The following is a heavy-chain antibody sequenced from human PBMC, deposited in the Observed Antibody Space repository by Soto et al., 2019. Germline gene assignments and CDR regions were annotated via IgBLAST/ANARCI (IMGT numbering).Heavy chain of an antibody. V-gene: IGHV4-30-2*01. Sequence: PSETLSLTCAVSGGSISSGGYSWSWIRQPPGKGLEWIGYIYHSGSTYYNPSLKSRVTISVDRSKNQFSLKLSSVTAADTAVYYCARGSCSGGSCYSGNFDYWGQGTLVTV. CDR1: GGSISSGGYS. CDR2: IYHSGST. J-gene: IGHJ4*02. CDR3: ARGSCSGGSCYSGNFDY. D-gene: IGHD2-15*01.